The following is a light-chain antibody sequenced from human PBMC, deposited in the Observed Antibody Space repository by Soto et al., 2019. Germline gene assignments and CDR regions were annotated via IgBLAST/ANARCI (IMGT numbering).Light chain of an antibody. CDR1: QSVSSY. V-gene: IGKV3-11*01. Sequence: EIVLTQSPATLSLSPGERATLSCRASQSVSSYFAWYQQNPGQAPRLLIYDTSNRATGIPARFSGSGSGTDFTLTISSLEPEYFAVYYCQQRSNGPPLTFGGGTKVEIK. CDR3: QQRSNGPPLT. J-gene: IGKJ4*01. CDR2: DTS.